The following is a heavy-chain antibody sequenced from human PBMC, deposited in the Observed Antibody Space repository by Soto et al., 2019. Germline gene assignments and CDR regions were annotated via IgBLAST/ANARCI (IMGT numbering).Heavy chain of an antibody. D-gene: IGHD1-26*01. CDR1: GFTFSNYA. Sequence: EVHLLESGGDVVQPGRSLRLSCAASGFTFSNYAMNWIRQAPGKGLEWLSSISANGRNAYYADSVKGRFTISRDRSKNTPYLQVDSLRVEDTAILFCAKELASLGGLALGAPFDSWGQGTLVTVSS. CDR3: AKELASLGGLALGAPFDS. CDR2: ISANGRNA. J-gene: IGHJ4*02. V-gene: IGHV3-23*01.